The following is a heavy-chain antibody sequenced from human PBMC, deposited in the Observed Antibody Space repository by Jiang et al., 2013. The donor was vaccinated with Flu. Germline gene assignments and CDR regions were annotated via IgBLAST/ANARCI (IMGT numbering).Heavy chain of an antibody. CDR2: THSGNT. Sequence: THSGNTKYNPSLKSRVTISVDTSNNQFSLKLTSVTAADAALYFCARSPGRHFFDSWGQGTLVTVSS. CDR3: ARSPGRHFFDS. D-gene: IGHD2/OR15-2a*01. V-gene: IGHV4-34*01. J-gene: IGHJ4*02.